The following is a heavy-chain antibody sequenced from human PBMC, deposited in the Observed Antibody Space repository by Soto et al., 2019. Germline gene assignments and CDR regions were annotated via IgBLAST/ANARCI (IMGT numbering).Heavy chain of an antibody. V-gene: IGHV5-10-1*01. Sequence: PGESLKISCXGSGYSFTSYWISWVRQMPGKGLEWMGRIDPSDSYTNYSPSFQGHVTISADKSISTAYLQWSSLKASDTAMYYCARLNTISAAGTSYDYYYGMDVWGQGTTVTVSS. CDR3: ARLNTISAAGTSYDYYYGMDV. CDR2: IDPSDSYT. J-gene: IGHJ6*02. CDR1: GYSFTSYW. D-gene: IGHD6-13*01.